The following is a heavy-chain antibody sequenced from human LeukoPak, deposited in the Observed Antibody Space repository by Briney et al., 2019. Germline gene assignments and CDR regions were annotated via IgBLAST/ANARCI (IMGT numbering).Heavy chain of an antibody. V-gene: IGHV3-21*01. Sequence: KAGGSLRLSCAASGFTFSSYSMNWVRQAPGKGLEWVSSISSSSSYIYYADSVKGRFTISRDNAKNSLYLQMNSLRAEDTAVYYCASNYGASVSPFDYWGQGTLVTVSS. CDR2: ISSSSSYI. CDR3: ASNYGASVSPFDY. J-gene: IGHJ4*02. D-gene: IGHD4-17*01. CDR1: GFTFSSYS.